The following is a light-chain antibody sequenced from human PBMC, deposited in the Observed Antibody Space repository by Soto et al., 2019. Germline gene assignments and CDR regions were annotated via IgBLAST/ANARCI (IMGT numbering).Light chain of an antibody. CDR2: KAS. CDR3: QQYNSYSWA. Sequence: DIQMTQSPSTLSASVGDRVTITCRASQSISTWLAWYQQRAGKAPKLLIYKASNLESGVTSRFSGSGSGTDFTLTISSLQPDDFATYYCQQYNSYSWAFGQGTKVDIK. CDR1: QSISTW. V-gene: IGKV1-5*03. J-gene: IGKJ1*01.